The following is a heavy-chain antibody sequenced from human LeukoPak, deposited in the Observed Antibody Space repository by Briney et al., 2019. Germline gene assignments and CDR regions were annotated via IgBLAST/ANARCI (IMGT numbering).Heavy chain of an antibody. J-gene: IGHJ5*02. D-gene: IGHD4-17*01. CDR1: GGSFSGYY. CDR2: INHSGST. CDR3: ASRYGDYDNWFDP. V-gene: IGHV4-34*01. Sequence: PSETLSLTCALYGGSFSGYYWSWIRQPPGKGLEWIGEINHSGSTNYNPSLKSRVTISVDTSKNQFSLKLSSVTAADTAVYYCASRYGDYDNWFDPWGQGTLVTVSS.